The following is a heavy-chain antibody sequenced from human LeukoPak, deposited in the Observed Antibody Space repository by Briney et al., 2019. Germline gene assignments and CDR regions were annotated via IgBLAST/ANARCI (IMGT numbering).Heavy chain of an antibody. J-gene: IGHJ4*02. CDR1: GFTFSTYW. Sequence: PGGSLRLSCAASGFTFSTYWMHWVRQAPRKGLVWVSRINSDGSSTRYADSVKGRFTISRDNAKNTLYLQMNSLRAEDTAVYYCARSPVGYGDVYFFDYWGQGTLVTVSS. D-gene: IGHD4-17*01. CDR3: ARSPVGYGDVYFFDY. V-gene: IGHV3-74*01. CDR2: INSDGSST.